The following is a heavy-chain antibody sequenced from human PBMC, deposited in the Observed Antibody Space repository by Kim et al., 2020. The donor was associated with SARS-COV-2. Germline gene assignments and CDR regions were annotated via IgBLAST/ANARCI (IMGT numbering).Heavy chain of an antibody. J-gene: IGHJ5*02. CDR3: ARHGSSSWYNNWFDP. Sequence: PSFQGHVTISADKSISTAYLQWSSLKASDTAMYYCARHGSSSWYNNWFDPWGQGTLVTVSS. D-gene: IGHD6-13*01. V-gene: IGHV5-51*01.